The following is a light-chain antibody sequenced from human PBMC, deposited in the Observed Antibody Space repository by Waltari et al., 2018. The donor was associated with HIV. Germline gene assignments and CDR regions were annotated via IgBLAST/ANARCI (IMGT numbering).Light chain of an antibody. CDR1: TSNIGTNI. CDR3: AAWDDTLNGL. CDR2: SNN. J-gene: IGLJ2*01. Sequence: QSVLTQPPSASGTPGQNVTISCSGNTSNIGTNIVNWYQQFPGAAPKLLIYSNNQRPSGVPARFSGSKSGTSASLAISVLQSEDEADYFCAAWDDTLNGLFGGGTKLTVL. V-gene: IGLV1-44*01.